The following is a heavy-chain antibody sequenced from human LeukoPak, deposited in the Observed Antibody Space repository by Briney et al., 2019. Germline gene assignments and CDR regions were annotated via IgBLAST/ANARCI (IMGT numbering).Heavy chain of an antibody. D-gene: IGHD2-15*01. CDR3: AKGPYCSGGTCYLNYYYMDV. J-gene: IGHJ6*03. CDR1: GFTFSSYG. Sequence: GGSLRLSCAASGFTFSSYGMHWVRQAPGKGLAWVAFIRYDGSNEYYADSVKGRFTISRDNSKNTLYLQMNSLRAEDTAVYYCAKGPYCSGGTCYLNYYYMDVWGKGTTVTVSS. V-gene: IGHV3-30*02. CDR2: IRYDGSNE.